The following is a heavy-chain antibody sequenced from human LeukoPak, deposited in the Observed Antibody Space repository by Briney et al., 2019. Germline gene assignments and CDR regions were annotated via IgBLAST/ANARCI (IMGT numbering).Heavy chain of an antibody. CDR1: GFPFNSFT. D-gene: IGHD1-26*01. J-gene: IGHJ3*02. CDR3: ARDGKSGSEDGFDI. CDR2: ITYDGSAS. Sequence: PGRSLRLSCAASGFPFNSFTMHWVRQAPGKGLEWVALITYDGSASYYSDSVKGRFSVSGDNSKSTLDLQMNSLRADDTAVYYCARDGKSGSEDGFDIWGQGTVVTVSS. V-gene: IGHV3-30*04.